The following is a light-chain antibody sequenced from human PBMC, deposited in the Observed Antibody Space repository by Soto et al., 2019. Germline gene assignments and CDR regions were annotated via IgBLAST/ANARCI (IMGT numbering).Light chain of an antibody. Sequence: EVVMTQSPATLSVSPGERATLSFRASQSVSNNLAWYQQKPGQAPRLLIFGASTGATGIPARFSGSGSGTEFTLTISSLQSEDFAVYYCQQYGSSGTFGQGTKVNI. J-gene: IGKJ1*01. CDR2: GAS. CDR1: QSVSNN. CDR3: QQYGSSGT. V-gene: IGKV3-15*01.